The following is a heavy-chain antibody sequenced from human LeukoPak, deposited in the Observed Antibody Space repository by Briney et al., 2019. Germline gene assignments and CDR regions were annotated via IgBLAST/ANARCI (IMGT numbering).Heavy chain of an antibody. V-gene: IGHV3-48*02. D-gene: IGHD4-17*01. J-gene: IGHJ4*02. Sequence: GGSLRLSCAASGFTFSSYSMNWVRQAPGKGLEWVAYISSSSTIYYADSVKGRFTISRDNAKNSLYLQMNSLRDEDTAVYYCARMTTVIVDWGQGTLVTVSS. CDR3: ARMTTVIVD. CDR2: ISSSSTI. CDR1: GFTFSSYS.